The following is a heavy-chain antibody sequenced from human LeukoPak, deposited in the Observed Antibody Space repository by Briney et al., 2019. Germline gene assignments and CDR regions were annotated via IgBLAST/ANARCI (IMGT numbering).Heavy chain of an antibody. V-gene: IGHV3-74*01. CDR2: ISSDGSST. CDR1: GFTFSNYW. J-gene: IGHJ4*02. D-gene: IGHD3-22*01. Sequence: GGSLTLSCAVSGFTFSNYWMHWVRQAPGKGLVWVSCISSDGSSTNYADTVKGRFSISRDNAKNTLYLHMNSLRAEDTALYYCARPMISVMSLGADFWGQGSLVTVSS. CDR3: ARPMISVMSLGADF.